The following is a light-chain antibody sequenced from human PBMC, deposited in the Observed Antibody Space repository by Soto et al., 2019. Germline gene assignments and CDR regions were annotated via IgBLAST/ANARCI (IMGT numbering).Light chain of an antibody. Sequence: IEMTQSPATLSVSPGERATLSCRASQSVSSNLVWYQQKPGQAPRLLIYGASTRVTGIPARFSGSGSGTEFTLTISSLQSEDFAVYYCQQRSNWPPLISFGQGTRLEIK. CDR3: QQRSNWPPLIS. CDR2: GAS. CDR1: QSVSSN. V-gene: IGKV3-15*01. J-gene: IGKJ5*01.